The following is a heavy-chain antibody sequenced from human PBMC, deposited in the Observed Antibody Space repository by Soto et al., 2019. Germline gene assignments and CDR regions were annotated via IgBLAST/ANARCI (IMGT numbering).Heavy chain of an antibody. V-gene: IGHV1-2*04. Sequence: ASVKVSFKASGYTFTGYYMHWVRQAPGQGLEWMGWINPNSGGTNYAQKFQGWVTMTRDTSISTAYMELSRLRSDDTAVYYCAREDYDSSGPSYDAFDIWGQGTMVTVSS. CDR2: INPNSGGT. D-gene: IGHD3-22*01. CDR1: GYTFTGYY. CDR3: AREDYDSSGPSYDAFDI. J-gene: IGHJ3*02.